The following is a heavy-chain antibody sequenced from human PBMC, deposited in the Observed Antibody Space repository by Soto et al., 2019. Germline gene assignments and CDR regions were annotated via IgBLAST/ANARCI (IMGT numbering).Heavy chain of an antibody. J-gene: IGHJ3*02. D-gene: IGHD5-12*01. CDR1: GGSISSGYYY. CDR2: IYYSGST. CDR3: ARRGFMATILGGSFDI. Sequence: SETLSLTCPVSGGSISSGYYYWSWIRQPPGKGLEWIGYIYYSGSTYYNPSLKSRVTISVDTSKNQFSLKLSSVTAADTAVYYCARRGFMATILGGSFDIWGQGTMVTVSS. V-gene: IGHV4-30-4*01.